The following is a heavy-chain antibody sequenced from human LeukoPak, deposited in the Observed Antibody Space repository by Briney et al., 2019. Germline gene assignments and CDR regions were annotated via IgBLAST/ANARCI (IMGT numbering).Heavy chain of an antibody. CDR3: ARRTDAVDDAFDI. CDR2: IIPALDRA. Sequence: SVKVSCKASGDNFNNYAVNWVRQAPGQGLQWMGRIIPALDRANYAHNFQCRLTITADKSTKTAYMELSSLQSEDTGLYFCARRTDAVDDAFDIWGQGTMLIVSS. CDR1: GDNFNNYA. D-gene: IGHD3/OR15-3a*01. V-gene: IGHV1-69*04. J-gene: IGHJ3*02.